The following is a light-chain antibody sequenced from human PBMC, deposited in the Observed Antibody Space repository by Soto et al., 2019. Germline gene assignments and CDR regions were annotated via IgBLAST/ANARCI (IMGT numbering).Light chain of an antibody. CDR2: RAS. Sequence: EIVLTQSQATLSLSLGERATRSCRASQFVSSNLAWYQQKPGQAPRLLIQRASTRATGIPARFSGSGSGTEFTLTISILQSEDFAVYFCQQYNNRPGTFGQGTKVDI. CDR3: QQYNNRPGT. J-gene: IGKJ1*01. CDR1: QFVSSN. V-gene: IGKV3-15*01.